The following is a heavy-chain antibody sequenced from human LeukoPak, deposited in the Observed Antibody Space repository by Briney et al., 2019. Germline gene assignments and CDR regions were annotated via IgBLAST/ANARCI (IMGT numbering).Heavy chain of an antibody. CDR1: GYSISSGYY. CDR3: AKTESLYDGLDY. CDR2: IT. J-gene: IGHJ4*02. V-gene: IGHV4-38-2*02. D-gene: IGHD3-3*01. Sequence: SETLSLTCTVSGYSISSGYYWGWIRQPPGKGLEWIGSITYYNPSLTSRVTISVATSKNKFSLKLCVVTTADTPEYYCAKTESLYDGLDYWGQGTLVTVSS.